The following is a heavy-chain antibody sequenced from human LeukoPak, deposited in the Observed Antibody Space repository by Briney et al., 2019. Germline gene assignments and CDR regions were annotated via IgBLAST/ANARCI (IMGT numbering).Heavy chain of an antibody. J-gene: IGHJ6*03. CDR3: ARERGGYSSGYYYYYMDV. CDR2: IYYSGST. Sequence: SSETLSLTCTVSGGSISSYYWSWIRQPPGKGLEWIGYIYYSGSTSYNPSLKSRVTITVGTSKNQFSPKLSSVTAADTAVYYCARERGGYSSGYYYYYMDVWGKGTTVTVSS. V-gene: IGHV4-59*01. D-gene: IGHD5-18*01. CDR1: GGSISSYY.